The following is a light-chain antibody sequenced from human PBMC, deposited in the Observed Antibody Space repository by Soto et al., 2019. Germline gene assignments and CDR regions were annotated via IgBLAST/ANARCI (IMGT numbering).Light chain of an antibody. J-gene: IGLJ3*02. CDR1: NSNIGSNN. CDR3: GSWDATMHGWV. V-gene: IGLV1-44*01. Sequence: QSVLTQPASASGTPGQRITISCSGSNSNIGSNNVNWYQQLPGTAPRVLIYNKSQRPSGVPDRFSGSKSGTSASLAIIGLQAEDEADYYCGSWDATMHGWVFGGGTKLTVL. CDR2: NKS.